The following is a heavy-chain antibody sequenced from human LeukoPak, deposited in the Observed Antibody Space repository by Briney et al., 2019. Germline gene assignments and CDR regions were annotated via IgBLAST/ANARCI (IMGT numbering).Heavy chain of an antibody. Sequence: SETLSLTCTVSGGSISSYFWSWIRQPPGKGLEWIGYIYYSGSTNYNPSLKSRVTISLDTSKNQFSLKLSSVTAADTAVYYCARARHGYIYGYRPNELGHFFDYWGQGTLVTVSS. CDR3: ARARHGYIYGYRPNELGHFFDY. J-gene: IGHJ4*02. CDR2: IYYSGST. V-gene: IGHV4-59*12. CDR1: GGSISSYF. D-gene: IGHD5-18*01.